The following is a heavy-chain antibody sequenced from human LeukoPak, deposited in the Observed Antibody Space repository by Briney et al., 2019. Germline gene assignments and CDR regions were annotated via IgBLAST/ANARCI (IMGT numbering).Heavy chain of an antibody. CDR1: GGSISSYY. CDR2: IYYSGST. CDR3: ARVLAAAGKRAFDP. Sequence: PSETLSLTCTVSGGSISSYYWSWIRQPPGKGLEWIAYIYYSGSTNYNPSLKTRVTISADTSKNQFSLKLSSVTAADTAVYYCARVLAAAGKRAFDPWGQGTLVTVSS. D-gene: IGHD6-13*01. J-gene: IGHJ5*02. V-gene: IGHV4-59*12.